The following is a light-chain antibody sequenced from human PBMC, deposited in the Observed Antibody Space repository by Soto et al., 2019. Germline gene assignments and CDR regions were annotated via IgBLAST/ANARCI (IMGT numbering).Light chain of an antibody. CDR3: QQYGNSPPTWT. CDR1: QSISSSS. J-gene: IGKJ1*01. Sequence: ESVLTQSPGTLSLSPGERATLSCRASQSISSSSLAWYQQKPGQAPRLLIYGASSRATGIPDRFSGSGSGTDFTLTISRLEPEGFAVYYCQQYGNSPPTWTFGQGTKVEIK. V-gene: IGKV3-20*01. CDR2: GAS.